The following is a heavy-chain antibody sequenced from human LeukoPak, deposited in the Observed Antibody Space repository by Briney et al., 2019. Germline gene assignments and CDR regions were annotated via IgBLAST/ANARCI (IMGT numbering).Heavy chain of an antibody. D-gene: IGHD3-16*02. CDR3: AKELNMITFGGVIAGAFDY. CDR2: ISGSGGST. J-gene: IGHJ4*02. V-gene: IGHV3-23*01. Sequence: GGSLRLSCAASGFTFSSYAMSWVRQAPGKGLERVSAISGSGGSTYYADSVKGRFTISRDNSKNTLYLQMNSLRAEDTAVYYCAKELNMITFGGVIAGAFDYWGQGTLVTVSS. CDR1: GFTFSSYA.